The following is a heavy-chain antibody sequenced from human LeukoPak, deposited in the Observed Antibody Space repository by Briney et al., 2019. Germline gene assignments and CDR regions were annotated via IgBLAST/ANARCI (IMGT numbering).Heavy chain of an antibody. CDR1: GGSISSSSYY. D-gene: IGHD3-9*01. V-gene: IGHV4-39*07. J-gene: IGHJ4*02. CDR2: VYYSGST. CDR3: AITLGNILTGYSLDY. Sequence: SETLSLTCTVSGGSISSSSYYWGWIRQPPGKELQWIASVYYSGSTNYNPSLKSRVTISLDTSKNQFSLRLSSVTAADTAVYYCAITLGNILTGYSLDYWGQGTLVTVSS.